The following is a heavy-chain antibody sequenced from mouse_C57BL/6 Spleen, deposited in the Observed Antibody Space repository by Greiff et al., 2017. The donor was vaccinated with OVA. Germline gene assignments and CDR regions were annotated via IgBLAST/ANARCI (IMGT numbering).Heavy chain of an antibody. CDR2: ISSGGSYT. Sequence: EVKLVEPGGDLVKPGGSLKLSCAASGFTFSSYGMSWVRQTPDKRLEWVATISSGGSYTYYPERVKGRFTVSRANAKNTLYLQMSSLKSEGTAMYYCARMYYYGSSYWYYFDYWGKGTTLSVSS. J-gene: IGHJ2*01. CDR1: GFTFSSYG. D-gene: IGHD1-1*01. V-gene: IGHV5-6*01. CDR3: ARMYYYGSSYWYYFDY.